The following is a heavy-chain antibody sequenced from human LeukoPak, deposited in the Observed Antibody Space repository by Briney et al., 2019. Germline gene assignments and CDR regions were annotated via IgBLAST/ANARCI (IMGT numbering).Heavy chain of an antibody. Sequence: ASVKVSCKASGYTFTNYAISWVRQAPGHGLEWMGWISVYNGNTDYAQKFQGRVTMTTDTSTNTAYMELRSLRSDDTAVYYCAREMAVAGSGVIDSWGQGTLVTVSS. D-gene: IGHD6-19*01. CDR2: ISVYNGNT. V-gene: IGHV1-18*01. J-gene: IGHJ4*02. CDR1: GYTFTNYA. CDR3: AREMAVAGSGVIDS.